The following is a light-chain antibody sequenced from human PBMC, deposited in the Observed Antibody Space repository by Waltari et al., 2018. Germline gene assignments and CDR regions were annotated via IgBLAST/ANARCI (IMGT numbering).Light chain of an antibody. J-gene: IGLJ1*01. Sequence: QSVLTQPPSVSGAPGQRITISCTGSSSNIGAGYDVHWYQQLPRTVPKLLVYGNNNRPSGSPDRCSGSKSGTAASLAITGLQAEDDGDFYCQSYDSSLNAFVFGSGTKVTVL. CDR2: GNN. CDR1: SSNIGAGYD. CDR3: QSYDSSLNAFV. V-gene: IGLV1-40*01.